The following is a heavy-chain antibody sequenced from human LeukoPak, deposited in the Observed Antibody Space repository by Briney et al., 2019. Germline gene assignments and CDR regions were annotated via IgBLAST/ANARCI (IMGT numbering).Heavy chain of an antibody. V-gene: IGHV4-39*01. CDR3: ARHVTISGPYDASDI. Sequence: PSETLSLTCTVSGGSISSSSYYWGWIRQPPGKGLEWIGSIYYSGSTYYNPSLKSRVTISVDTSKNQFSLKLSSVTAADTAVYYCARHVTISGPYDASDIWGQGTMVTVSP. D-gene: IGHD5-24*01. CDR1: GGSISSSSYY. CDR2: IYYSGST. J-gene: IGHJ3*02.